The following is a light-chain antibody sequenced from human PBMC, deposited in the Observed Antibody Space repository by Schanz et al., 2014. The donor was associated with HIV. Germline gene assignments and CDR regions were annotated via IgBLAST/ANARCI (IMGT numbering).Light chain of an antibody. CDR2: DVS. CDR1: SSDVGVYNY. J-gene: IGLJ3*02. Sequence: QSALTQPASVSGSPGQSITISCTGTSSDVGVYNYVSWYQQHPGKAPKLMIYDVSNRPSGVSNRFSGSKSGNTASLAITGLQAEDEADYYCQSYDNSLSGPWVFGGGTKLTV. V-gene: IGLV2-14*01. CDR3: QSYDNSLSGPWV.